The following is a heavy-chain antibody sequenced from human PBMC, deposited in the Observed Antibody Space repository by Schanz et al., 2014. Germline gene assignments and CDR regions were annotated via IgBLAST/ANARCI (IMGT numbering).Heavy chain of an antibody. Sequence: QGQLVQSGAEVKKPGASVKVSCKASGYSLNELSMHWVRQAPGRGLEWMGGFHHEDGDTVYAQKFQGRVSMTEDTSTDTAYVELSRLTSEDTGVYYCATETSRTWFYNGVDVWGQGTTVTVSS. V-gene: IGHV1-24*01. CDR2: FHHEDGDT. CDR3: ATETSRTWFYNGVDV. D-gene: IGHD2-2*01. CDR1: GYSLNELS. J-gene: IGHJ6*02.